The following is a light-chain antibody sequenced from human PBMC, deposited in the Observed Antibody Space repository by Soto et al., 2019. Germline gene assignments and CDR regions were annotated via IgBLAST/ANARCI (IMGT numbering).Light chain of an antibody. V-gene: IGKV3-20*01. CDR1: QSVSSSF. Sequence: EIVLTQSPGSQSLSPGEGATLSCRASQSVSSSFFAWYQQKPGQAPSLLIYGASRRATGVPVRFSGSGSGTDFTLSISRLEPEDLAVYYCQQYESSVTFGQGTKVEIK. J-gene: IGKJ1*01. CDR3: QQYESSVT. CDR2: GAS.